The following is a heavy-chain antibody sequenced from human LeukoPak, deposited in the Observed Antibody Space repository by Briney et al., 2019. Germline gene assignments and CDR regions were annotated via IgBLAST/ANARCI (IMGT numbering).Heavy chain of an antibody. Sequence: GGALRLSFAASGFPFSSYWMTWVRQAPGKGLGWVANIKLNGSEKYYVDSVKGRFTISGDNAKSSLYLQMNSLRAEDTAVYYCATEHYYGSGRLDPWGQGTLVTVSS. J-gene: IGHJ5*02. CDR3: ATEHYYGSGRLDP. D-gene: IGHD3-10*01. V-gene: IGHV3-7*03. CDR1: GFPFSSYW. CDR2: IKLNGSEK.